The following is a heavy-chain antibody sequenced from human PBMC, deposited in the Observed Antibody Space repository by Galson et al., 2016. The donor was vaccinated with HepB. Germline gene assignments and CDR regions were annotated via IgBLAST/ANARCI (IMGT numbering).Heavy chain of an antibody. Sequence: SLRLSCAASGFTFDDYALHWVRQAPGKGLEWVAVISWNSDYLVYADSVKGRFIISRDNAKNSLYLQVNSLRAEDTAVYYCASSGYSSSWYDYWGQGTLVTVSS. J-gene: IGHJ4*02. D-gene: IGHD6-13*01. CDR3: ASSGYSSSWYDY. CDR2: ISWNSDYL. V-gene: IGHV3-9*01. CDR1: GFTFDDYA.